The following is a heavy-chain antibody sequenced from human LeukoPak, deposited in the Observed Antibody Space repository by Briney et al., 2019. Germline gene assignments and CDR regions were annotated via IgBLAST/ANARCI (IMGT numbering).Heavy chain of an antibody. CDR1: GGSISSYY. J-gene: IGHJ6*02. Sequence: SETLSLTCSVSGGSISSYYWSWIRQPPGKGLEYIGYIYYSGCTNYNPSLKSRVTISVDTSKDQFSLNLTSVTAADTAVYYCARLKCISTTCPSRYVMDVWGQGTTVTVSS. CDR2: IYYSGCT. V-gene: IGHV4-59*01. CDR3: ARLKCISTTCPSRYVMDV. D-gene: IGHD2-2*01.